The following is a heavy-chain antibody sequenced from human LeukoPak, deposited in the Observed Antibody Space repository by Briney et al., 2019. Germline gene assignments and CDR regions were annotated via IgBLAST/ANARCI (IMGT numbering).Heavy chain of an antibody. Sequence: GGSLRLSCAASGFTFSSYSMNWVRQAPGKGLEWVSSISSSSSYIYYADSVKGRFTISRDNAKNSLYLQMNSLRAEDTAVYYCARDRTIAAAASGYWGQGTLVTVSS. V-gene: IGHV3-21*04. J-gene: IGHJ4*02. CDR2: ISSSSSYI. CDR1: GFTFSSYS. D-gene: IGHD6-13*01. CDR3: ARDRTIAAAASGY.